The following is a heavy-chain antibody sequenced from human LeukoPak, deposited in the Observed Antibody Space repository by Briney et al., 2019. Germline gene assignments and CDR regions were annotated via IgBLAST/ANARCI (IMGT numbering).Heavy chain of an antibody. J-gene: IGHJ4*02. CDR1: GGSISSDGYY. D-gene: IGHD6-13*01. CDR3: ARDIGFIAAAGTSSIHFDY. CDR2: IYYSGST. V-gene: IGHV4-31*03. Sequence: SETLSLTCTVSGGSISSDGYYWSWNRHHPGQGLEWIGYIYYSGSTHYNPSLKSRLAISLDTSRNQFSLNLSSVTAADTAVYYCARDIGFIAAAGTSSIHFDYWGQGTLVTVSS.